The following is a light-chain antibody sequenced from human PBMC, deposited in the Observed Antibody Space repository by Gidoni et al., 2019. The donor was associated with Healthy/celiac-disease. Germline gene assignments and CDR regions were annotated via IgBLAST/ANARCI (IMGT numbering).Light chain of an antibody. J-gene: IGKJ3*01. V-gene: IGKV1-27*01. CDR3: QKYNSAPRT. CDR1: QGISNY. Sequence: DIQMTPSPSSLSASVGDRVTITCRASQGISNYFAWYQQKPGKVPKLLIYAASTLQAGVPSRCSGSGSGTDFTLTISSLQPEDVATYYCQKYNSAPRTFGPGTKVDIK. CDR2: AAS.